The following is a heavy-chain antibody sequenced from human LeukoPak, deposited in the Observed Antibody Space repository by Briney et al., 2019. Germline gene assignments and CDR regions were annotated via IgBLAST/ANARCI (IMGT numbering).Heavy chain of an antibody. CDR1: GYTFTGYN. D-gene: IGHD6-13*01. Sequence: GASVKVSCKASGYTFTGYNMHWVRQAPGQGLEWMGRINPNSGGTNYAQKFQGRVTMTRDTSISTAYMELSRLRSDDTAVYYCAREGTGYSSSWYDYWGQGTLVTVSS. V-gene: IGHV1-2*06. CDR2: INPNSGGT. J-gene: IGHJ4*02. CDR3: AREGTGYSSSWYDY.